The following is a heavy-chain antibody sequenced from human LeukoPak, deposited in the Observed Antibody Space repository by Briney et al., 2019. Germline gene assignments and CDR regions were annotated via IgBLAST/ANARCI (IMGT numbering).Heavy chain of an antibody. D-gene: IGHD3-3*01. CDR3: VREGDYTFDY. Sequence: GSLRLSCAASGFTFSTYVVTWVRQAPGMGLEWVSTICRAGDCTYYADSVKGRFTISRDNSKNTLYLQMNSLTAEDTAVYYCVREGDYTFDYWGQGTLVTVSS. CDR1: GFTFSTYV. V-gene: IGHV3-23*01. CDR2: ICRAGDCT. J-gene: IGHJ4*02.